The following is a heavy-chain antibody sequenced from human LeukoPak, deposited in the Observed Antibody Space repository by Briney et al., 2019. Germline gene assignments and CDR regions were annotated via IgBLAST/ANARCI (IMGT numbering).Heavy chain of an antibody. CDR3: TKDMTAVVSSGFDY. CDR2: ISGSGDNA. CDR1: GFPFSSYA. J-gene: IGHJ4*02. V-gene: IGHV3-23*01. Sequence: GGSLRLSCAASGFPFSSYAMSWVRQTPRKELEWVSSISGSGDNAYFANSVKGRFTISRDNSKNTLYLQMSSLRAEDTAVYYCTKDMTAVVSSGFDYWGQGTLVTVSS. D-gene: IGHD4-23*01.